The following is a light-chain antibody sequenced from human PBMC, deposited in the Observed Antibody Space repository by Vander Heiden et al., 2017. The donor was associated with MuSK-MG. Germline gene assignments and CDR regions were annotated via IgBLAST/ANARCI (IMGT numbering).Light chain of an antibody. CDR3: QQYDNLFT. CDR2: DAS. Sequence: DIQMTQSPSSLSASVGNRVTITCQASQDISNYLNWYQQKPGKAPKLLIYDASNLETGVPSRFSGSGSGTDFTFTISSLQPEDIATYYCQQYDNLFTFGHGTKVXIK. CDR1: QDISNY. J-gene: IGKJ3*01. V-gene: IGKV1-33*01.